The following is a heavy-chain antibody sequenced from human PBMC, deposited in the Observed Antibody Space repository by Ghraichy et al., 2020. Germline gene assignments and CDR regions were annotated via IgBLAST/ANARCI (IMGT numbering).Heavy chain of an antibody. Sequence: ASVKVSCKASGYTFTGYYMHWVRQAPGQGLEWMGWINPNSGGTNYAQKFQGWVTMTRDTSISTAYMELSRLRSDDTAVYYCARGPKAEYCSSTSCQPDLDYWGQGTLVTVSS. CDR1: GYTFTGYY. J-gene: IGHJ4*02. V-gene: IGHV1-2*04. CDR2: INPNSGGT. CDR3: ARGPKAEYCSSTSCQPDLDY. D-gene: IGHD2-2*01.